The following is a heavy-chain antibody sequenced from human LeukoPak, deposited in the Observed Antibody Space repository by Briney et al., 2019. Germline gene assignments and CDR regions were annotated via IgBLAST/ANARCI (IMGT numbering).Heavy chain of an antibody. CDR2: INPNSGGT. V-gene: IGHV1-2*02. Sequence: ASVKVSCKASGYTFTGYYIHWVRQAPGQGLEWMGWINPNSGGTNYAQNFQGRVTMTRDTSISTAYMELSRLRSDDTAVYYCARESRKNTMIVVVITTAAFDIWGQGTMVTVSS. CDR3: ARESRKNTMIVVVITTAAFDI. CDR1: GYTFTGYY. J-gene: IGHJ3*02. D-gene: IGHD3-22*01.